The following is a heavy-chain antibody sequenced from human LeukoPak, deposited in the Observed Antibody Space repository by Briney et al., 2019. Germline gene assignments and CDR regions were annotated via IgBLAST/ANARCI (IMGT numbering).Heavy chain of an antibody. CDR2: ISGSGGST. J-gene: IGHJ5*02. CDR1: GFTFSSYA. CDR3: AKAAQSRTIFGVVTEFDP. V-gene: IGHV3-23*01. Sequence: QPGGSLRLSCAASGFTFSSYAMSWVRQAPGKGLEWVSAISGSGGSTYYADSVKGRFTISRDNSKNTLYLQMNSLRAEDTAVYYCAKAAQSRTIFGVVTEFDPWGQGTLVTVSS. D-gene: IGHD3-3*01.